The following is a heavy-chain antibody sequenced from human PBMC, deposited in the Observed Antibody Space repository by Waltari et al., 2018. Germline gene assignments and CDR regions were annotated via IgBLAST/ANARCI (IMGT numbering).Heavy chain of an antibody. Sequence: EVQLAESGGGLVQPGESLRLSCAASGFTFSPYWMNWVRQCPGKGLVWVSRINTDGSTINYADSVKGRFTISRDNAKNTLYLQMNSLRAEDTAVYYCTREDYGGKDYWGQGTLVTVSS. CDR3: TREDYGGKDY. J-gene: IGHJ4*02. CDR1: GFTFSPYW. V-gene: IGHV3-74*01. D-gene: IGHD4-17*01. CDR2: INTDGSTI.